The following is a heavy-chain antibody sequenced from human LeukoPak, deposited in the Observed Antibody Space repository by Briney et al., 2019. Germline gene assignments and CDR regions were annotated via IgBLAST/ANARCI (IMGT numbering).Heavy chain of an antibody. V-gene: IGHV4-4*07. CDR2: IYTSGST. Sequence: PSETLSLTCTVSGGSISSYYWSWIRQPAGKGLEWIGRIYTSGSTNYNPSLKSRVTMSVDTSKNQFSLKLSSVTAADTAVYYCARGSGSSGYYPMYYFDHWGQGTLVTVSS. CDR1: GGSISSYY. CDR3: ARGSGSSGYYPMYYFDH. D-gene: IGHD3-22*01. J-gene: IGHJ4*02.